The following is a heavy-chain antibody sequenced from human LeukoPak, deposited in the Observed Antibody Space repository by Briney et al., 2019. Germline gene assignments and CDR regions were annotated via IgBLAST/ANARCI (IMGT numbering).Heavy chain of an antibody. CDR1: GGSINNYY. CDR2: IYYSGTT. D-gene: IGHD4-23*01. J-gene: IGHJ4*02. CDR3: ARHRGPTTEVTRDFDY. Sequence: PSETLSLTCTVSGGSINNYYWSWIRQPPGKGLEWIGDIYYSGTTNHNPSLKSRVTISVDTSKNQFSLKLNSVSAADTAVYYCARHRGPTTEVTRDFDYWGQGTLVTVSS. V-gene: IGHV4-59*01.